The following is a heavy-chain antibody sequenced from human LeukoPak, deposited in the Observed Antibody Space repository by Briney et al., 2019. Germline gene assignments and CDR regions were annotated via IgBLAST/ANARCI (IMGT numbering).Heavy chain of an antibody. Sequence: QTGGSLRLSCAASGLTFSSYAMSWVRQAPGKGLEWVSAISGSGGSTYYADSVKGRLTISRDNSKNTLYLQMNSLRAEDTAVYYCAKDVVVTPWYFDYWGQGTLVTVSS. V-gene: IGHV3-23*01. J-gene: IGHJ4*02. CDR2: ISGSGGST. CDR3: AKDVVVTPWYFDY. CDR1: GLTFSSYA. D-gene: IGHD2-15*01.